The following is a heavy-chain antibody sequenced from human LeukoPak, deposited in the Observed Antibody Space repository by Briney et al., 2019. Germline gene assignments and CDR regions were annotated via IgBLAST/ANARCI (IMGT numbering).Heavy chain of an antibody. CDR3: ARASGRNYHFDD. CDR2: ISTDGSST. V-gene: IGHV3-74*03. D-gene: IGHD1-26*01. J-gene: IGHJ4*02. CDR1: GFSFSSYW. Sequence: GGSLRLSCAASGFSFSSYWMHWVRQAPGKGLVWVSRISTDGSSTTNADSVKGRFTISRDNAKNRLYLQMNSLRAEDTAVYYCARASGRNYHFDDWGQGTLVTVSS.